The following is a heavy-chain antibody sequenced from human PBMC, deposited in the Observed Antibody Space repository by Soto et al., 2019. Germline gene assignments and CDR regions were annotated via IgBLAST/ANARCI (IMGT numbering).Heavy chain of an antibody. J-gene: IGHJ4*02. D-gene: IGHD5-12*01. V-gene: IGHV4-34*01. CDR3: ARGAGYSGYDPLDY. CDR1: GGPFSGWF. Sequence: PSETLSLTCAVSGGPFSGWFWNWVRQTPGKGLEWIGEINHRGSSNYNPSLKSRVTMAIDTSKNQVSLTLTSVTVADAALYYCARGAGYSGYDPLDYWGQGTQVTVSS. CDR2: INHRGSS.